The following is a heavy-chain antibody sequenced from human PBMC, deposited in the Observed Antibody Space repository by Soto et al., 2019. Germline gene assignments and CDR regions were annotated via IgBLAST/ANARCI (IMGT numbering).Heavy chain of an antibody. D-gene: IGHD2-15*01. CDR2: INHSGST. CDR3: ARGQGYGYCSGGSCYLFGY. J-gene: IGHJ4*02. Sequence: QVQLQQWGAGLLKPSETLSLTCAVYGGSFSGYYWSWIRQPPGKGLEWIGEINHSGSTNYNPSRKSRVTIAVDTAKNQFSLKLSSVTAADTAVYYCARGQGYGYCSGGSCYLFGYWGQGTLVTVSS. CDR1: GGSFSGYY. V-gene: IGHV4-34*01.